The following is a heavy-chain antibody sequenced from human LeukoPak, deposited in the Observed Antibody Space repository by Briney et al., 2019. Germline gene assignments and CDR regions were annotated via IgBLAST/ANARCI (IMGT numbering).Heavy chain of an antibody. CDR3: AKDFMHYGSGRPYYMDV. J-gene: IGHJ6*03. V-gene: IGHV3-48*01. CDR1: GFTFSTFP. CDR2: ISSSSDTK. Sequence: GGSLRLSCAASGFTFSTFPMNWVRQAPGKGLEWILYISSSSDTKYHSPSVSGRFTISRDNAKNSLYVQMNSLRLEDTAVYHCAKDFMHYGSGRPYYMDVWGEGTTVTISS. D-gene: IGHD3-10*01.